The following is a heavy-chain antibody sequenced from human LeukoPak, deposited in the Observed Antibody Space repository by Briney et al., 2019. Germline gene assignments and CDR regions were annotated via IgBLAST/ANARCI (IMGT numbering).Heavy chain of an antibody. Sequence: GSLRLSCAASGFTVSSNYMSWVRQAPGKGLEWVSVIYSGGSTYYADSVKGRSTISRDNAKNSLYLQMNSLRAEDTAVYYCAELGITMIGGVWGKGTTVTISS. D-gene: IGHD3-10*02. J-gene: IGHJ6*04. CDR2: IYSGGST. V-gene: IGHV3-66*01. CDR3: AELGITMIGGV. CDR1: GFTVSSNY.